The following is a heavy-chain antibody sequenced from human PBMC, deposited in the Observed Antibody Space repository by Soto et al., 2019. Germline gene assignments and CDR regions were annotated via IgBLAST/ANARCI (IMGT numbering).Heavy chain of an antibody. J-gene: IGHJ4*02. D-gene: IGHD3-3*01. Sequence: GGSLRLSCAASGFSFSSYWMGWVRQAPWKGLEWVANINQPGSEKYYVDSVKGRFTISRDNAKNSLYLQMNSLRAEDTAVYYCAREWSYFDYLGQRTLVTVSS. V-gene: IGHV3-7*01. CDR1: GFSFSSYW. CDR3: AREWSYFDY. CDR2: INQPGSEK.